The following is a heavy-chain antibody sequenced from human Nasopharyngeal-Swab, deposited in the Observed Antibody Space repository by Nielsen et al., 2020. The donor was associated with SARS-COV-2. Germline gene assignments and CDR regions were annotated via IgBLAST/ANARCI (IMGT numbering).Heavy chain of an antibody. V-gene: IGHV3-7*03. CDR3: AGGTGWLTDS. Sequence: GGSLRLSCGGSGFTFSDYWMSWVRQSPEKGLEWVANIKQDGTLKSYVDSVKGRFIISRDNAKNSLDLQMTSLRADDTAVYYCAGGTGWLTDSWGQGTLVTVSS. CDR1: GFTFSDYW. D-gene: IGHD3-9*01. J-gene: IGHJ4*02. CDR2: IKQDGTLK.